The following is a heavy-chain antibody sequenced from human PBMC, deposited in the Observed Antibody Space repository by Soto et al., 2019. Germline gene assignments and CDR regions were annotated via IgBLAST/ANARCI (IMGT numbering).Heavy chain of an antibody. CDR1: GYTFTSYS. D-gene: IGHD1-26*01. J-gene: IGHJ5*02. CDR3: VRSEHPNWFDP. CDR2: ISAYNGNT. Sequence: ASVKVSCKASGYTFTSYSISWVRQAPGQGLEWMGWISAYNGNTNYAQKLQGRVTMTTDTSTSTAYMELRSLRSDDTAVYYCVRSEHPNWFDPWGQGTLVTVSS. V-gene: IGHV1-18*01.